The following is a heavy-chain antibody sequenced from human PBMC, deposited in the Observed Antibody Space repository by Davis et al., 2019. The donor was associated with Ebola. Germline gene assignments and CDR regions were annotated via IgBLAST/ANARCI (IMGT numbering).Heavy chain of an antibody. V-gene: IGHV3-7*03. CDR2: IKQDGSEK. CDR1: GFTFSSYW. CDR3: ARGVLWFGELPSYWFDP. J-gene: IGHJ5*02. D-gene: IGHD3-10*01. Sequence: GGSLRLSCAASGFTFSSYWMSWVRQDPGKGLEWVANIKQDGSEKYYVDSVKGRFTISRHNSKNTLYLQMNSLRAEDTAVYYCARGVLWFGELPSYWFDPWGQGTLVTVSS.